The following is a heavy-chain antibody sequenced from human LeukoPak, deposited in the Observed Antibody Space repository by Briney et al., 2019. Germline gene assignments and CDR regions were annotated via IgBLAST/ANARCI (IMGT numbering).Heavy chain of an antibody. J-gene: IGHJ5*02. CDR2: IIPIFGTA. V-gene: IGHV1-69*06. CDR3: AREPLQPGIAAADTAWFDP. CDR1: GGTFSSYA. Sequence: SVKVSCKASGGTFSSYAISWVRQAPGQGLEWMGGIIPIFGTANYAQKFQGRVTINADKSTSTAYMELSSLRSEDTAVYYCAREPLQPGIAAADTAWFDPWGQGTLVTVSS. D-gene: IGHD6-13*01.